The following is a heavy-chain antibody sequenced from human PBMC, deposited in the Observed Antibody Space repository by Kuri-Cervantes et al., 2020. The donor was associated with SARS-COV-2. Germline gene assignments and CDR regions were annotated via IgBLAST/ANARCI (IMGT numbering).Heavy chain of an antibody. CDR2: ISYHGTIR. D-gene: IGHD1-26*01. V-gene: IGHV3-30-3*01. CDR3: ASSLVDYFDY. Sequence: GESRKISCAASGFTFDGFTVYWVRQAPGKGLEWVTLISYHGTIRYFADSVKGRFTISRDNSKNTLYLQMNSLRAEDTAVYYCASSLVDYFDYWGQGTLVTVSS. J-gene: IGHJ4*02. CDR1: GFTFDGFT.